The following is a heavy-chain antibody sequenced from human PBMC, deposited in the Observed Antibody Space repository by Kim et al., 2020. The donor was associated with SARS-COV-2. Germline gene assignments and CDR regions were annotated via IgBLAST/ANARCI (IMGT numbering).Heavy chain of an antibody. CDR3: ARHGHEYSTSSYYYYGMDV. CDR1: GYSFTSYW. D-gene: IGHD6-6*01. J-gene: IGHJ6*02. V-gene: IGHV5-10-1*01. Sequence: GESLQISCKGSGYSFTSYWISWVRQMPGKGLEWMGRIDLSDSYAKYSPSFQGHVTISADKSISTAYLQWSSLKASDTAMYYCARHGHEYSTSSYYYYGMDVWGLGTTVTVSS. CDR2: IDLSDSYA.